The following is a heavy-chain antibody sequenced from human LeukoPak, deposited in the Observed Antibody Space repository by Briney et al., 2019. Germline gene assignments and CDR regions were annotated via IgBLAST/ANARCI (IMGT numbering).Heavy chain of an antibody. CDR2: INPNSGGT. CDR3: ARGTWIQLSSLGY. D-gene: IGHD5-18*01. V-gene: IGHV1-2*02. J-gene: IGHJ4*02. CDR1: GYTFTGYY. Sequence: ASVKVSCKASGYTFTGYYMHWVRQAPGQGLGWMGWINPNSGGTNYAQKFQGRVTMTRDTSISTAYMELSRLRSDDTAVYYCARGTWIQLSSLGYWGQGTLVTVSS.